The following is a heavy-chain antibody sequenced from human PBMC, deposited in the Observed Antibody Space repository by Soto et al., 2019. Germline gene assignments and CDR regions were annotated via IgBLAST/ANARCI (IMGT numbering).Heavy chain of an antibody. V-gene: IGHV4-39*07. J-gene: IGHJ3*02. CDR2: IYYSGST. CDR3: ARFGGYNLNDDAFDI. CDR1: GGSISTSSYY. D-gene: IGHD1-1*01. Sequence: SETLSLTCTVSGGSISTSSYYWGWIRQPPGKGLEWIGSIYYSGSTYYNPSLKSRVTISVDTSKNQFSLKLSSVTAADTAVYYCARFGGYNLNDDAFDIWGQGTMVTVSS.